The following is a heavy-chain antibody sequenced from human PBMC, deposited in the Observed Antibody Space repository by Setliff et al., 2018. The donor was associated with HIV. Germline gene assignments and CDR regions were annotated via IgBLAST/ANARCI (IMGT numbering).Heavy chain of an antibody. Sequence: ASVKVSCKVSGHSLTELSMHWVRQAPGKGLEWMGGFDPDDGETVYAQQFQGRVTMTEDTSTDTAYMELTSLRSEDTAMYYCAPVSSGWFDPWGQGTLVTVS. CDR1: GHSLTELS. D-gene: IGHD6-25*01. V-gene: IGHV1-24*01. J-gene: IGHJ5*02. CDR3: APVSSGWFDP. CDR2: FDPDDGET.